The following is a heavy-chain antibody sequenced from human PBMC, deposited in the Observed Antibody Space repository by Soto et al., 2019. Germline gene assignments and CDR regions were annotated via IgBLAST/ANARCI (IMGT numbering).Heavy chain of an antibody. V-gene: IGHV3-7*05. Sequence: GGPLSLSCAASGFTFSSYWMSWVRQAPGKGLEWVANIKQDGSEKYYVDSVKGRFTISRDNAKNSLYLQMNSLRAEDTAVYYCARDRQNYYDYVWGRHYYYYGMDVWGQGTTVTVSS. CDR1: GFTFSSYW. CDR2: IKQDGSEK. D-gene: IGHD3-16*01. CDR3: ARDRQNYYDYVWGRHYYYYGMDV. J-gene: IGHJ6*02.